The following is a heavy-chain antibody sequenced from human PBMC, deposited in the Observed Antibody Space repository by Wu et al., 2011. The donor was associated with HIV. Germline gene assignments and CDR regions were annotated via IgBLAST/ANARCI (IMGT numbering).Heavy chain of an antibody. V-gene: IGHV1-2*02. J-gene: IGHJ3*02. CDR3: AREGPRYDSSGYSSGDAFDI. CDR1: GYTFIGYY. CDR2: INPNSGGT. Sequence: QVQLVQSGAEVKKPGASVKVSCKASGYTFIGYYMHWVRQAPGQGLEWMGWINPNSGGTNYAQKFQGRVTMTRDTSISTAYMELSRLRSDDTAAYYCAREGPRYDSSGYSSGDAFDIWGQGTMVTVSS. D-gene: IGHD3-22*01.